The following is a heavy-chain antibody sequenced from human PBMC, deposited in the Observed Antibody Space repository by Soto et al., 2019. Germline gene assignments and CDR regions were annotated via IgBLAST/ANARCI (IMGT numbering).Heavy chain of an antibody. V-gene: IGHV4-34*01. Sequence: RSLTCAVYGGSFSGYYWSWLRQPPGKGLEWIGGINHSGSPNYNPSLKSRVTISVDTSKNQFSLKMTSVTAADTAVYYCATANWSHHYFDPWGQGTLVTVSS. D-gene: IGHD1-1*01. CDR1: GGSFSGYY. CDR2: INHSGSP. J-gene: IGHJ5*02. CDR3: ATANWSHHYFDP.